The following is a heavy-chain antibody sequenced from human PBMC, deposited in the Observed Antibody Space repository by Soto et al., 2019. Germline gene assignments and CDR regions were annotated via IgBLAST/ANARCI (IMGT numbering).Heavy chain of an antibody. CDR2: INPNSGGT. CDR1: GYTFTGYY. V-gene: IGHV1-2*04. Sequence: QVQLVQSGAEVKKPGASVKVSCKASGYTFTGYYMHWVRQAPGQGLEWMGWINPNSGGTNYAQKFQGWVTMTRDTSISTAYMELSRLRSDDTAVYYCARANDFWSGYYYYGMDVWGQGTTVTVSS. CDR3: ARANDFWSGYYYYGMDV. J-gene: IGHJ6*02. D-gene: IGHD3-3*01.